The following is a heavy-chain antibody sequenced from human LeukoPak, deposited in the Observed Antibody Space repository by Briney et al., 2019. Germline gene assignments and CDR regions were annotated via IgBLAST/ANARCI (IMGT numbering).Heavy chain of an antibody. V-gene: IGHV1-2*06. CDR1: GYTFTGYY. CDR3: ARDLGSGSYYNVKYYYYMDV. J-gene: IGHJ6*03. D-gene: IGHD3-10*01. Sequence: ASVKVSCKASGYTFTGYYMHWVRQAPGQGLEWMGRINPNSGGTNYAQKFQGRVTMTRDTSISTAYMELSRLRSDDTAVYYCARDLGSGSYYNVKYYYYMDVWGKGTTVTVS. CDR2: INPNSGGT.